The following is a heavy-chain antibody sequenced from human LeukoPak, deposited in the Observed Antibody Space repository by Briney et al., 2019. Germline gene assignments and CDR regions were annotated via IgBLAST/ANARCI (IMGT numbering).Heavy chain of an antibody. D-gene: IGHD4/OR15-4a*01. CDR2: IYYSGST. J-gene: IGHJ5*02. Sequence: PSETLSLTCSVSGGSIGSDGYYWNWVRQHPGKGLEWIGYIYYSGSTTYSPSLKSRVAISVDTSKNQFFLSLTSVTAADTAMYYCARGRDYGFSGDRWGQGTLVTVSS. CDR3: ARGRDYGFSGDR. CDR1: GGSIGSDGYY. V-gene: IGHV4-31*03.